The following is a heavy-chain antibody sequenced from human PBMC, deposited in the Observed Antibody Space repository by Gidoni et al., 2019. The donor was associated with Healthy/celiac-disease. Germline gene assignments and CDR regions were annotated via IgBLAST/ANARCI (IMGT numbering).Heavy chain of an antibody. V-gene: IGHV3-33*01. Sequence: QVQLVESGGGVVQPGRSLRLSCAASGFTFSSYGMHWVRQAPGKGLEWVAVIWYDGSNKYYADSVKGRFTISRDNSKNTLYLQMNSLRAEDTAVYYCARDLWFGNLDYYGMDVWGQGTTVTVSS. CDR1: GFTFSSYG. CDR2: IWYDGSNK. CDR3: ARDLWFGNLDYYGMDV. J-gene: IGHJ6*02. D-gene: IGHD3-10*01.